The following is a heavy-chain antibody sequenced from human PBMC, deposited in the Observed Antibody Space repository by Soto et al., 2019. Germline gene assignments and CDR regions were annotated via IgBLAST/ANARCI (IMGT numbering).Heavy chain of an antibody. D-gene: IGHD1-26*01. CDR2: IYYSGGT. V-gene: IGHV4-59*01. Sequence: SETLSLTCTVSGGSISNYYWGWIRQPPGKGLEWIGDIYYSGGTNYNPPLKSRVTISVDMSKNQFSLKLSSVTAADTAVYYCARRGESYFNSRFDPWGQGTLVTVSS. CDR1: GGSISNYY. J-gene: IGHJ5*02. CDR3: ARRGESYFNSRFDP.